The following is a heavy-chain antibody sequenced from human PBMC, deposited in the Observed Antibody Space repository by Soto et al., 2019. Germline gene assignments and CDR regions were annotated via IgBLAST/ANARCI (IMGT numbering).Heavy chain of an antibody. Sequence: GGSLRLSCAASGFTILVYDMTCVRKAPGKGLEWVASRQNDGSEEYYVGCVKGRFTISRDDAKNSVYLQMNGLRAGDTALYYCSRENWFQDYWGQGTLVTVSS. CDR3: SRENWFQDY. V-gene: IGHV3-7*03. CDR1: GFTILVYD. CDR2: RQNDGSEE. J-gene: IGHJ4*02. D-gene: IGHD3-10*01.